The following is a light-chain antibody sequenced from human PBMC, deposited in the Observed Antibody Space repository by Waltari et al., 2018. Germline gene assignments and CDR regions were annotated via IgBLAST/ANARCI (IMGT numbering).Light chain of an antibody. CDR1: QGISNY. CDR3: QKYNSAPLFT. CDR2: AAS. Sequence: DIQMTQSPSSLSASVGDRVTIPCRASQGISNYLAWYQQKTGKVPKLLIYAASTLQSGVPSRFSGSGSVTDFTLTISSLQPEDVATYSCQKYNSAPLFTFGPGTKVDIK. V-gene: IGKV1-27*01. J-gene: IGKJ3*01.